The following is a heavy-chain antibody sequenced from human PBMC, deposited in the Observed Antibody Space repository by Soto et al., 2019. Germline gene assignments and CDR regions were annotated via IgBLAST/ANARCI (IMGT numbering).Heavy chain of an antibody. CDR1: GFTFSTYP. D-gene: IGHD1-26*01. CDR2: ISGSGGNT. J-gene: IGHJ4*02. V-gene: IGHV3-23*01. Sequence: EVQVLDSGGGLVQPGGSLRLSCAASGFTFSTYPMSWVRQAPGKGLEWVSIISGSGGNTDYADSVKGRFTMSRDNSKNTVYLQMNSLRAEDTAGYYCAKVPLKYSGSYFDYWVQGTMVTVSS. CDR3: AKVPLKYSGSYFDY.